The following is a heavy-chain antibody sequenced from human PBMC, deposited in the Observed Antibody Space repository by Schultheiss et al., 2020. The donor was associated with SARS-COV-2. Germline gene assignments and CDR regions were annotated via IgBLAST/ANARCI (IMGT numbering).Heavy chain of an antibody. V-gene: IGHV3-33*01. Sequence: GGSLRLSCAASGFTFSSYGMHWVRQAPGKGLEWVAVIWYDGSNKYYADSVKGRFTISRDNSKNTLYLQMNSLRAEDTAVYFCARIQIDSSSSWRYYYYGMDVWGQGTTVTVSS. CDR1: GFTFSSYG. J-gene: IGHJ6*02. CDR3: ARIQIDSSSSWRYYYYGMDV. CDR2: IWYDGSNK. D-gene: IGHD6-13*01.